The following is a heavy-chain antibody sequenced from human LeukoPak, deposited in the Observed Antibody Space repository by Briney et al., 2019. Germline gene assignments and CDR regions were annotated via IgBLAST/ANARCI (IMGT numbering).Heavy chain of an antibody. V-gene: IGHV4-39*07. CDR2: IYYSGST. CDR3: ARVDYYNSSGYLGNYYYYMDV. CDR1: GGSISSSSYY. D-gene: IGHD3-22*01. J-gene: IGHJ6*03. Sequence: SETLSLTCTVSGGSISSSSYYWGWIRQPPGKGLEWIGSIYYSGSTYYNPSLKSRVTISVDTSKNQFSLKLSSVTAADTAVYCCARVDYYNSSGYLGNYYYYMDVWGKGTTVTVSS.